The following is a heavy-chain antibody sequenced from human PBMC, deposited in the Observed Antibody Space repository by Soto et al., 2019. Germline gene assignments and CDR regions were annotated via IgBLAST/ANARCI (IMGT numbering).Heavy chain of an antibody. J-gene: IGHJ4*02. CDR1: GFTVSTYG. V-gene: IGHV3-30*03. D-gene: IGHD2-8*02. Sequence: QVQLVESGGGVVQPGRSLRLSCAVSGFTVSTYGMDWVSQAPGKGLEWVAVISRDRGTKYYADSVKGRFTISRDNSRNTLFLEINSLRGDDMAVYYCTGEVASGYWGQGTLVTVSS. CDR2: ISRDRGTK. CDR3: TGEVASGY.